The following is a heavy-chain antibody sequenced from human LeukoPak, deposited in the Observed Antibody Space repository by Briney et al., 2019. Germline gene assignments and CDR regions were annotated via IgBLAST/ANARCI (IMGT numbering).Heavy chain of an antibody. Sequence: ASVKVSCKASGYTFTGYYMHWVRQAPGQGLEWMGWINPNSGGTNYAQKFQGWVTMTRDTSISTAYMELSRLRSDDTAVYYCARSLPYRYDYGDGFDPWGQGTPVTVSS. CDR1: GYTFTGYY. V-gene: IGHV1-2*04. D-gene: IGHD4-17*01. CDR2: INPNSGGT. CDR3: ARSLPYRYDYGDGFDP. J-gene: IGHJ5*02.